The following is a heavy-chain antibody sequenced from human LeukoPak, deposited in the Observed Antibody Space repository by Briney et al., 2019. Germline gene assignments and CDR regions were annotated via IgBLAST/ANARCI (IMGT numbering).Heavy chain of an antibody. D-gene: IGHD4-17*01. CDR3: ATGYLYGDYGDGWFAP. V-gene: IGHV4-34*01. CDR1: GGSFSGYY. J-gene: IGHJ5*02. CDR2: INHSGST. Sequence: SETLSLTCAVYGGSFSGYYWSWIRQPPGKGLEWIGEINHSGSTNYNPSLKSRVTISVDTSKNQFSLKLSSVTAADTAVYYCATGYLYGDYGDGWFAPWAREPWSPSPQ.